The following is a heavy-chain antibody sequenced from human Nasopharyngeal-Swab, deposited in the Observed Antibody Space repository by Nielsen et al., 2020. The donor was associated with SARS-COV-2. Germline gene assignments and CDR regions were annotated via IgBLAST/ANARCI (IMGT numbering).Heavy chain of an antibody. CDR3: ARARYMDV. J-gene: IGHJ6*03. V-gene: IGHV4-59*12. CDR2: IYYSGSA. CDR1: GGSISSYY. Sequence: SETLSLTCTVSGGSISSYYWSWIRQPPGKGLEWIGYIYYSGSANYSPSLKSRVTISIDKSKNQFSLKLSSVTAADTAVYYCARARYMDVWGKGTTVTVSS.